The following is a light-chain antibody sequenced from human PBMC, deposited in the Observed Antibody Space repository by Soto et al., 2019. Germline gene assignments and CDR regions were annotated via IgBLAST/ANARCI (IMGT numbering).Light chain of an antibody. J-gene: IGLJ1*01. CDR2: EVS. V-gene: IGLV2-14*01. CDR1: SSDVGGYNY. CDR3: SSHTSSSTPYV. Sequence: QSVLTQPASVSGSPGQSITISCTGTSSDVGGYNYVSWYQQHPGKAPKLMIYEVSNRPSGVSNRFSGSKSGNTASLTISGLQAEDEADYYCSSHTSSSTPYVFGTGTKVTAL.